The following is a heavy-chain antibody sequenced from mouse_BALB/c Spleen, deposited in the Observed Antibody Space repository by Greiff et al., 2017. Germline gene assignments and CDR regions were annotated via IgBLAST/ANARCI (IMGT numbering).Heavy chain of an antibody. CDR1: GFTFSSYT. CDR2: ISNGGGST. Sequence: DVMLVESGGGLVQPGGSLKLSCAASGFTFSSYTMSWVRQTPEKRLEWVAYISNGGGSTYYPDTVKGRFTISRDNAKNTLYLQMSSLKSEDTAMYYCARHRGSSSYYYAMDYWGQGTSVTVSS. J-gene: IGHJ4*01. CDR3: ARHRGSSSYYYAMDY. V-gene: IGHV5-12-2*01. D-gene: IGHD1-1*01.